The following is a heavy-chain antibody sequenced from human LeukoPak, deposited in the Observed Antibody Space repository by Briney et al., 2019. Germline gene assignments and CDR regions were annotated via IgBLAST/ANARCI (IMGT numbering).Heavy chain of an antibody. J-gene: IGHJ5*02. V-gene: IGHV3-23*01. CDR1: GFTFSNYA. D-gene: IGHD6-25*01. Sequence: GGSLRLSCAASGFTFSNYAMTWVRQAPGKGLEWVSSISGSGGSTYYADSVRGRFTIFRDNSKNTLYLQMRTLRAEDTAVYYCAKDRKEAAPRNWFDPWGQGTLVTVSS. CDR3: AKDRKEAAPRNWFDP. CDR2: ISGSGGST.